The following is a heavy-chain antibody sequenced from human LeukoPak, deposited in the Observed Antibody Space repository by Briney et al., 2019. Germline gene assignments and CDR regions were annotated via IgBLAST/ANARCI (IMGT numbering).Heavy chain of an antibody. J-gene: IGHJ2*01. V-gene: IGHV4-34*01. CDR2: INHSGST. CDR1: GGSFSGYY. D-gene: IGHD3-3*01. Sequence: KPSETLSLTCAVYGGSFSGYYWSWVRQPPGKGLGWVGEINHSGSTNYNPSLKSRVTISVDTSKNQFSLKLTSVTAADTAVYYCARDFWSGYSHWYFDLWGRGTLVTVSS. CDR3: ARDFWSGYSHWYFDL.